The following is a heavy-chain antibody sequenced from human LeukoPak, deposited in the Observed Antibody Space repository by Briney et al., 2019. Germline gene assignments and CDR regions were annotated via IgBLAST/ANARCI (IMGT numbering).Heavy chain of an antibody. CDR1: GYSFTSYW. V-gene: IGHV5-51*01. CDR3: ARRSTGWYYFDY. D-gene: IGHD6-19*01. Sequence: GESLKISCQGSGYSFTSYWIARVRQMPGKGLEWMGIIYPGDSTTRYSPSFQGQVTISADKSISTAYLQWSSLKASDTATYYCARRSTGWYYFDYWGQGTLLTVSS. CDR2: IYPGDSTT. J-gene: IGHJ4*02.